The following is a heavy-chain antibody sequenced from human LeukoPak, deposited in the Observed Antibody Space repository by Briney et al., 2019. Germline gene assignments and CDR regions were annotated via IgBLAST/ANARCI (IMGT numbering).Heavy chain of an antibody. CDR2: FWRGDYNKT. CDR1: GMSLTDYG. D-gene: IGHD4-4*01. J-gene: IGHJ4*02. CDR3: ASSHGSNVYMDS. V-gene: IGHV3-33*04. Sequence: GGSLRLSCVASGMSLTDYGIHWVRQAPGKGLEWVAIFWRGDYNKTFYRDAVEGRFAISRDIARKTVYLQMNSLRAEDTAIYYCASSHGSNVYMDSWGQGISVAV.